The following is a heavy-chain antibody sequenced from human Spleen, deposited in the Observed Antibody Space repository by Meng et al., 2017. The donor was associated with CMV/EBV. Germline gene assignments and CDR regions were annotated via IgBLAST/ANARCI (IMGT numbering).Heavy chain of an antibody. V-gene: IGHV2-5*01. CDR1: GFSLSTTGVG. J-gene: IGHJ4*02. CDR3: AHRVADAAMGSYGGTFDY. D-gene: IGHD5-18*01. CDR2: MHWNDDK. Sequence: SGPTLVKPTPPLTLTCTFSGFSLSTTGVGVGWIRQPPGRALEWLALMHWNDDKRYSPSLKSRLTITKDTSKNQVVLTMTNMDPVDKGTYYCAHRVADAAMGSYGGTFDYWGQGTLVTVSS.